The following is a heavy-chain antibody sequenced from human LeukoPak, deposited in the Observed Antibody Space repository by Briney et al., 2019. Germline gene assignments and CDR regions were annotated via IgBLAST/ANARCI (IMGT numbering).Heavy chain of an antibody. CDR1: GYSISSGYY. J-gene: IGHJ1*01. Sequence: SETLSLTCTVSGYSISSGYYWGWIRQPPGKGLEWIGSIYHSGSTYYNPSLKSRVTISVDTSKNQFSLKLSSVTAADTAVYSCARGTGDGYCSSTSCYGYFQQWGQGTLVTVSS. CDR3: ARGTGDGYCSSTSCYGYFQQ. CDR2: IYHSGST. V-gene: IGHV4-38-2*02. D-gene: IGHD2-2*01.